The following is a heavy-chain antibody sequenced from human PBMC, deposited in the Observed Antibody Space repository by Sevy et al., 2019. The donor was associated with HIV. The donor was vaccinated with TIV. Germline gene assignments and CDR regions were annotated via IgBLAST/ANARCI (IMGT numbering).Heavy chain of an antibody. V-gene: IGHV4-59*01. D-gene: IGHD6-25*01. CDR1: GVSISGYY. CDR2: FYYSGMT. J-gene: IGHJ6*02. CDR3: ARAAAEYYYGMDV. Sequence: SETLSLTCTVSGVSISGYYWSWIRQSPGKGLEWIGYFYYSGMTNYNPSLKSRVTISDYTSKNQFSLKLNSVTAADTAVYYCARAAAEYYYGMDVWGQGTKVTVSS.